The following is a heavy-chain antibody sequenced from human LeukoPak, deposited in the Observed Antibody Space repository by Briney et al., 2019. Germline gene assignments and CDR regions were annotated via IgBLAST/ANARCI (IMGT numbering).Heavy chain of an antibody. J-gene: IGHJ4*02. V-gene: IGHV4-59*08. CDR2: VFYSGNT. Sequence: PSETLSLTCTVSGGSISGYYWSWIRQPPGKGLEWIGYVFYSGNTSYNPSLKSRVTISVDTSKNQFSLKLSSVTAADTAVYYCARHIRPDYWGQGTLVTVSS. CDR3: ARHIRPDY. CDR1: GGSISGYY.